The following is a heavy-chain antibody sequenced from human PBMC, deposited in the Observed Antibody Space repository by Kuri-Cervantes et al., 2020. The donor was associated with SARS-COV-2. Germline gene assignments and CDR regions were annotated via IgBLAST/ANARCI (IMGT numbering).Heavy chain of an antibody. CDR2: IYYSGST. D-gene: IGHD6-13*01. V-gene: IGHV4-39*01. CDR3: ASLASQQLGVDY. J-gene: IGHJ4*02. CDR1: GGSISSSSYY. Sequence: ESLKISCTVSGGSISSSSYYWGWIRQPPGKGLEWIGSIYYSGSTYYNPSLKSRVTISVDTSKNQFSLKLNSVTAADTAVYYCASLASQQLGVDYWGQGTLVTVSS.